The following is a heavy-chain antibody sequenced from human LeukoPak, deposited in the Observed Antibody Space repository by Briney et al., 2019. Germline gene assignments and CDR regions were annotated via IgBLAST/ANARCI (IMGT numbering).Heavy chain of an antibody. Sequence: PSETLSLTCTVSGGSISSSSYYWGWIRQPPGKGLEWIGSIYYSGSTYYNPSLKGRVTISVDTSKNQFSLKLSSVTAADTAVYYCASLPPYYYDSSGFRAFDYWGQGTLVTVSS. D-gene: IGHD3-22*01. CDR3: ASLPPYYYDSSGFRAFDY. CDR2: IYYSGST. V-gene: IGHV4-39*01. J-gene: IGHJ4*02. CDR1: GGSISSSSYY.